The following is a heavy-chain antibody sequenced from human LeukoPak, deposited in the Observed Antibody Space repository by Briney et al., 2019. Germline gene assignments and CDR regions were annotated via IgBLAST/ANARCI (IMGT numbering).Heavy chain of an antibody. Sequence: ASVKVSCKASGYTFTNYAMNWVRQAPGQGLEWMGWISAYNGNTNYAQKLQGRVTMTTDTSTSTAYMELRSLRSDDTAVYYCARSPAHLSIAAAASYWGQGTLVTVSS. CDR1: GYTFTNYA. CDR3: ARSPAHLSIAAAASY. J-gene: IGHJ4*02. D-gene: IGHD6-13*01. CDR2: ISAYNGNT. V-gene: IGHV1-18*01.